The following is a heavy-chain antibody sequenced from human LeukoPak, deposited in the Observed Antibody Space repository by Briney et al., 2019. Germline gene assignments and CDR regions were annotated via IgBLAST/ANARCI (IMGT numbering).Heavy chain of an antibody. CDR1: GLTFSSYA. CDR3: VKGDRGSGWYRGAFDI. CDR2: ISSNGGST. V-gene: IGHV3-64D*09. D-gene: IGHD6-19*01. J-gene: IGHJ3*02. Sequence: GGSLRLSCSASGLTFSSYAMHWVRQAPGKGLEYVSAISSNGGSTYYADSVKGRFTISRDNSKNTLYLQMSSLRAEDTAVYYCVKGDRGSGWYRGAFDIWGQGTMVTVSS.